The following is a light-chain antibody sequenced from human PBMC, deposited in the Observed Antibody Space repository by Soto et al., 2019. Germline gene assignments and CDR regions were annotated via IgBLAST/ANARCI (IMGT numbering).Light chain of an antibody. J-gene: IGLJ3*02. Sequence: QSALTQVASVSGSPGQSITISCTATSSDVGGHDYVSWYLQHPGKAPKLLIYEAFNRPSGVSDRFSGSKSGSTASLTISGLQAEDEGDYSCSSFTSTNTWVFGGGTKLTVL. CDR3: SSFTSTNTWV. CDR2: EAF. V-gene: IGLV2-14*01. CDR1: SSDVGGHDY.